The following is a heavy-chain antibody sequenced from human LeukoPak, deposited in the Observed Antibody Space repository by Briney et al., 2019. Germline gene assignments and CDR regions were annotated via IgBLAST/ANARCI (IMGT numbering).Heavy chain of an antibody. CDR2: ISYDGSNK. CDR1: GFTFSSYG. D-gene: IGHD2-8*01. Sequence: GGSLRLSCAASGFTFSSYGMHWVRQAPGKGLEWVAVISYDGSNKYYADSVKGRFTFSRDNSKNTLYLQMNSLRAEDTAVYYCAKEYCSNSVCHSLDYWGQGTLVTVSS. V-gene: IGHV3-30*18. CDR3: AKEYCSNSVCHSLDY. J-gene: IGHJ4*02.